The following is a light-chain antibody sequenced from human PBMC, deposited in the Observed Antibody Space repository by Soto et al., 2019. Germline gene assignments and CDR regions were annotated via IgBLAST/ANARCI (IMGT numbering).Light chain of an antibody. CDR1: QSVSSSY. V-gene: IGKV3-20*01. CDR3: QQYGSSPQT. J-gene: IGKJ1*01. CDR2: GAS. Sequence: EIVMAQSPAALSVSPGEGATLSCRASQSVSSSYLAWYQQKPGQAPRLLIYGASNRATGIPDRFSGSGSGTDFTLTISRLEPEDFAVYYCQQYGSSPQTFGQGTKVDIK.